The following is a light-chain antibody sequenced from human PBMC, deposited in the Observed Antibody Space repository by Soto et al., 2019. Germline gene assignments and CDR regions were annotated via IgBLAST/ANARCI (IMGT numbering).Light chain of an antibody. V-gene: IGKV3-15*01. CDR2: GAS. Sequence: EIVMTQSPATLSVSPGERATRSCRASQSVSSNLAWYQQKPGQAPRLLIYGASTRATGIPARFSGSGSGTEFTLTISSLQSEDFAVYYCQQYNNWPRTFGQGTKVDNK. CDR3: QQYNNWPRT. J-gene: IGKJ1*01. CDR1: QSVSSN.